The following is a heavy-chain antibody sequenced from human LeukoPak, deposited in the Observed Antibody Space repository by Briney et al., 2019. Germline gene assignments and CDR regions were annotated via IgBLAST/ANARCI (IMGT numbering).Heavy chain of an antibody. CDR3: ATSLVVDDAFDI. D-gene: IGHD3-22*01. CDR1: GYTLTELS. V-gene: IGHV1-24*01. Sequence: ASVKVSCKVSGYTLTELSMHWVRQAPGKGLEWMGGFDPEDGETIYAQKFQGRVTMTTDTSTSTAYMELRSLRSDDTAVYYCATSLVVDDAFDIWGQGTMVTVSS. CDR2: FDPEDGET. J-gene: IGHJ3*02.